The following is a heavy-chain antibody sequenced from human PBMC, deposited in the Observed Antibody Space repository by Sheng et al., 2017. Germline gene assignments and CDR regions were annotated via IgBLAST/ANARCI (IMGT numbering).Heavy chain of an antibody. CDR3: ARTVQGGGFDY. CDR2: SIPVGEP. Sequence: QVQLQESGPGLLKAFGDPCPSSALSMAPSVVTTGAGSGSPQGEDWSGLGISIPVGEPITIPPSKSRVTISVDTSKRQFSLELSSVTAADTAVYYCARTVQGGGFDYWGQGALVTVSS. D-gene: IGHD3-16*01. V-gene: IGHV4-59*11. J-gene: IGHJ4*02. CDR1: MAPSVVTT.